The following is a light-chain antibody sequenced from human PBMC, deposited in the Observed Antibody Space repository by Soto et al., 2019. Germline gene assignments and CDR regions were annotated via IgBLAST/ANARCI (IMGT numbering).Light chain of an antibody. CDR1: QSISAW. J-gene: IGKJ3*01. CDR3: QQSYSTPA. CDR2: DAS. Sequence: DIQMTQSPSTLSATAGDRVTITCRASQSISAWLAWYQQKPGKAPKLLIYDASNLESGVPSRFSGSGSGTEFTLTISSLQPDDFATYYCQQSYSTPAFGPGTKVDNK. V-gene: IGKV1-5*01.